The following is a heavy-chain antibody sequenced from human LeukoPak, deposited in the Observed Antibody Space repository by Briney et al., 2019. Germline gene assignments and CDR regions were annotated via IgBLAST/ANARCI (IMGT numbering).Heavy chain of an antibody. CDR2: ISSSSSYI. V-gene: IGHV3-21*04. CDR1: GFTFSSYE. Sequence: PGGSLRLSCAASGFTFSSYEMNWVRQAPGKGLEWVSSISSSSSYIYYADSVKGRFTISRDNAKNSLYLQMNSLRAEDTAVYYCARVREWFGELLLEERGWFDPWGQGTLVTVSS. CDR3: ARVREWFGELLLEERGWFDP. J-gene: IGHJ5*02. D-gene: IGHD3-10*01.